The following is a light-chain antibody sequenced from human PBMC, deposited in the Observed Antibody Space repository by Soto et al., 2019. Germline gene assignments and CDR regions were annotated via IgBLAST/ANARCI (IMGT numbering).Light chain of an antibody. CDR2: DAS. CDR1: QSVGGH. Sequence: EIVLTQSPATLSLSPGERATLSCRASQSVGGHLAWYQQKPGQAPRLLIYDASDRATGIPARFSGSGSETDFTLTISSLESDDFAVYYCQQRNNWPPSITFGQGTRLEIK. CDR3: QQRNNWPPSIT. V-gene: IGKV3-11*01. J-gene: IGKJ5*01.